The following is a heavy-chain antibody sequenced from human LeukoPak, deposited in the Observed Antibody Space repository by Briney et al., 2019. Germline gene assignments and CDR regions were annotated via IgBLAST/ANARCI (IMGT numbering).Heavy chain of an antibody. V-gene: IGHV3-30*03. J-gene: IGHJ6*02. D-gene: IGHD7-27*01. CDR3: AMGTYFYGVDV. Sequence: PGRSLRLSCAASGFTFSSYGMHWVRQAPGKGLEWVAGTSYDGINKYYADSVKGRFTISRDNSKNTLYLQMNSLGAEDTAVYYCAMGTYFYGVDVWGQGTTVTVSS. CDR1: GFTFSSYG. CDR2: TSYDGINK.